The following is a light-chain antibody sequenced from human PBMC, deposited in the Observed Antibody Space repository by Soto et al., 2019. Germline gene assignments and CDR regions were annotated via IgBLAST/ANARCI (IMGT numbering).Light chain of an antibody. CDR2: DNY. CDR3: GTWDTTLNVWV. Sequence: QSVLTQPPSVSAAPGQTVTISCSGSSSSVGHESVSWYQSLPGTAPKLLIYDNYKRPSGIPDRFSGSQSGTSATLGITGLQTGDEADYYCGTWDTTLNVWVFGGGTEVTVL. J-gene: IGLJ3*02. CDR1: SSSVGHES. V-gene: IGLV1-51*01.